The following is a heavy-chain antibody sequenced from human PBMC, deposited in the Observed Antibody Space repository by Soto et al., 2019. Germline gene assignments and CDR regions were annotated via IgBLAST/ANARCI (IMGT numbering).Heavy chain of an antibody. V-gene: IGHV3-23*01. CDR3: AHIWFGEPQSMDV. Sequence: GGSLRLSCAASGFTFSSYAMSWVRQAPGKGLEWVSAISGSGGSTYYADSVKGRFTISRDNSKNTLYLQMNSLRAEDTAVYYCAHIWFGEPQSMDVWGQGTTVTVSS. CDR2: ISGSGGST. CDR1: GFTFSSYA. D-gene: IGHD3-10*01. J-gene: IGHJ6*02.